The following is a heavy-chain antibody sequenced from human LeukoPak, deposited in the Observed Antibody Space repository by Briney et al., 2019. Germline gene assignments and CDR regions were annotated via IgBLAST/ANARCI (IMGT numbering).Heavy chain of an antibody. CDR3: ARGTSASRWVDY. CDR2: ISAYNGNT. V-gene: IGHV1-18*01. D-gene: IGHD2-8*02. CDR1: GYTFTSYG. Sequence: ASVKVSCTVSGYTFTSYGISWARQAPGQGLEWMGWISAYNGNTNYAQKLQGRVTMTTDTSTSTAYMELRSLRSDDTAVYYCARGTSASRWVDYWGQGTLVTVSS. J-gene: IGHJ4*02.